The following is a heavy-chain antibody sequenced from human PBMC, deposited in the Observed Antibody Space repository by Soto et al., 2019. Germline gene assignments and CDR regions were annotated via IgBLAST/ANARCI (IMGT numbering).Heavy chain of an antibody. V-gene: IGHV3-33*01. D-gene: IGHD3-10*01. Sequence: QVQLVESGGGVVQPGRSLRLSCAASGFTFSSYGMHWVRQAPGKGLEWVAVIWYDGSNKYYADSVMGRFTISRDNSKNTLYLQMNSLRAEDTAVYYCARESTGSYISWFDPWGQGTLVTVSS. CDR1: GFTFSSYG. J-gene: IGHJ5*02. CDR2: IWYDGSNK. CDR3: ARESTGSYISWFDP.